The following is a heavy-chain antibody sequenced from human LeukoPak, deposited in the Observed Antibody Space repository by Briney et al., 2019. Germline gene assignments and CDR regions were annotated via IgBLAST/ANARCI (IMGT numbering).Heavy chain of an antibody. CDR1: GYTFTSYD. J-gene: IGHJ6*03. CDR3: ARVKDYDFWSGYPHYYYYYYMDV. Sequence: RASVKVSCKASGYTFTSYDINWVRQATGQGLEWMGWMNPNSGNTGYAQKFQGRVTMTRNTSISTAYMELSSLRSEDTAVYYCARVKDYDFWSGYPHYYYYYYMDVWGKGTTVTVSS. CDR2: MNPNSGNT. V-gene: IGHV1-8*01. D-gene: IGHD3-3*01.